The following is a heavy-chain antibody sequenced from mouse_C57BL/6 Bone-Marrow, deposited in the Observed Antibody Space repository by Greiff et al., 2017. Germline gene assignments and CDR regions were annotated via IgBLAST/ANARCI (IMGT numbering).Heavy chain of an antibody. Sequence: EVKLMESGPVLVKPGASVTMSCKASGYTFTDYYMNWVKQSHGKSLEWIGVINPYNGGTSYNQKFKGKATLTVDKSSSTAYMELNSLTSEDSAVYYCARGGWFAYWGQGTLVTVSA. J-gene: IGHJ3*01. CDR3: ARGGWFAY. V-gene: IGHV1-19*01. CDR1: GYTFTDYY. CDR2: INPYNGGT.